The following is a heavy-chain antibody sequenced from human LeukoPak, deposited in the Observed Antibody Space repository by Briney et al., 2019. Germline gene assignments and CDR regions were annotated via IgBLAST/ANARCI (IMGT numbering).Heavy chain of an antibody. V-gene: IGHV3-48*03. CDR2: ISTSDSTI. D-gene: IGHD6-19*01. Sequence: GGSLRLSCAASGFTFSSYEMNWVRQAPGKGLEWVSYISTSDSTIYYADSVKGRFTISRDNVKNSLYLQMNSLRAEDTAVYYCARDGGWGLYFDYWGQGTLVTVSS. J-gene: IGHJ4*02. CDR1: GFTFSSYE. CDR3: ARDGGWGLYFDY.